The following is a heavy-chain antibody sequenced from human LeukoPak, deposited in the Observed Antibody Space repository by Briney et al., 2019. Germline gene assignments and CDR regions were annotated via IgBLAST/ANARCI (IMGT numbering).Heavy chain of an antibody. J-gene: IGHJ4*02. V-gene: IGHV3-23*01. CDR2: VSGSGART. D-gene: IGHD5-18*01. CDR1: GFNFPDYA. Sequence: PGGSLRLSCAASGFNFPDYAISWLRQAPGKAPEWVSTVSGSGARTFGADSVKGRFTISRDNSKDTVYLQMNSLTADDTAVYYCAKAGFRGFSLHYFDYWGQGTLVTVSS. CDR3: AKAGFRGFSLHYFDY.